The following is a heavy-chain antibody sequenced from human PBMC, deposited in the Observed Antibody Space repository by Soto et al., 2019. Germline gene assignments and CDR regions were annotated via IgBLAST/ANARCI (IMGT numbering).Heavy chain of an antibody. CDR3: ASMQESITGTTYYYYYGMDV. J-gene: IGHJ6*02. Sequence: ASVKVSCKASGYTFTSYAMHWVRQAPGQRLEWMGWINAGNGNTKYSQKFQGRVTITRDTSASTAYMELSSLRSEDTAVYYCASMQESITGTTYYYYYGMDVWGQGTTVTV. D-gene: IGHD1-20*01. CDR2: INAGNGNT. V-gene: IGHV1-3*01. CDR1: GYTFTSYA.